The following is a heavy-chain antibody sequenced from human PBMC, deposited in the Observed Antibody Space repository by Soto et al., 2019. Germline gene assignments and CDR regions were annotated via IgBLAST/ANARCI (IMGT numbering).Heavy chain of an antibody. CDR2: ISSSSSTI. J-gene: IGHJ5*02. V-gene: IGHV3-48*01. CDR1: GFTFSSYS. CDR3: AREYGNWFDP. Sequence: EVQLVESGGGLVQPGGSLRLSCAASGFTFSSYSMNWVRQAPGKGLEWVSKISSSSSTIYYADSVKGRFTISRDNAKNSLYLQMNSLRAEDMAVYYCAREYGNWFDPWGQGTLVTVSS. D-gene: IGHD4-17*01.